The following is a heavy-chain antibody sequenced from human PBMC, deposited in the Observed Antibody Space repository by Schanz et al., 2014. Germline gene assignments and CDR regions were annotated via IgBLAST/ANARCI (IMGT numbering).Heavy chain of an antibody. D-gene: IGHD3-10*01. V-gene: IGHV4-34*02. J-gene: IGHJ3*02. Sequence: QVQLQQWGAGLLKPSETLSLTCDVYGGSFSGYFWSWIRQPPGKGLEWIGEINHSGNNYYNPSLKSRVTISVDTSKNQFYLKRTSVTAADTAVYYCATNMVQGTISDAFDIWGQGTTVTVSS. CDR2: INHSGNN. CDR3: ATNMVQGTISDAFDI. CDR1: GGSFSGYF.